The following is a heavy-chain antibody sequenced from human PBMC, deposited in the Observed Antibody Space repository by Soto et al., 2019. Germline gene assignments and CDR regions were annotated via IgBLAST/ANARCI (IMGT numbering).Heavy chain of an antibody. Sequence: PGGSLRLSCAASGFTFSSYGMHWVRQAPGKGLEWVAVIWYDGSNKYYADSVKGRFTISRDNSKNTLYLQMNSLRAEDTAVYYCAREESILDYYYGMDVWGQGTTVTVSS. V-gene: IGHV3-33*01. CDR3: AREESILDYYYGMDV. D-gene: IGHD3-3*01. CDR2: IWYDGSNK. J-gene: IGHJ6*02. CDR1: GFTFSSYG.